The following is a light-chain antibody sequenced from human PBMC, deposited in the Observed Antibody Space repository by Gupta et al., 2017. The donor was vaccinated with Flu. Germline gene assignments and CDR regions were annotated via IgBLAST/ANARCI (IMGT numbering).Light chain of an antibody. CDR3: QQYLRSPVT. Sequence: LGERATSKCKSSYSVLFNTISKNYVAWYQQKPGQSPKLLIYCASTRDTGVADRFGGSGSGTEFTLTISGLEAEDFAVYYCQQYLRSPVTFGRGTKVEIK. V-gene: IGKV4-1*01. CDR1: YSVLFNTISKNY. J-gene: IGKJ4*01. CDR2: CAS.